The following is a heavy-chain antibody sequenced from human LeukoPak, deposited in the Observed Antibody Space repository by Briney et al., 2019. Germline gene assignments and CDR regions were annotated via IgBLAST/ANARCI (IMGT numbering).Heavy chain of an antibody. Sequence: PSETLSLTCTVSGGSISSGSYYWSWIRQPAGKGLEWIGRIYTSGSTNYNPSLKSRVTISVDTSKNQFSLKLSSVTAADTAVYYCAREASRVGATTLFYYYYYMDVWGKGTTVTVSS. CDR1: GGSISSGSYY. CDR2: IYTSGST. D-gene: IGHD1-26*01. CDR3: AREASRVGATTLFYYYYYMDV. J-gene: IGHJ6*03. V-gene: IGHV4-61*02.